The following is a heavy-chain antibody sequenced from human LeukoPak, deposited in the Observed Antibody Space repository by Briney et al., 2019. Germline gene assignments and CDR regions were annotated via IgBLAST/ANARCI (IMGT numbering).Heavy chain of an antibody. CDR2: ISAYNGNT. J-gene: IGHJ3*02. D-gene: IGHD3-22*01. Sequence: GASVKVSCKASGYTFTSYGISWVRQAPGQGLEWMGWISAYNGNTNYAQKLQGRVTMTTDTSTSTAYMELRSLRSDDTAVYYRAGYYDSSGYYDNAFDIWGQGTMVTVSS. CDR3: AGYYDSSGYYDNAFDI. V-gene: IGHV1-18*01. CDR1: GYTFTSYG.